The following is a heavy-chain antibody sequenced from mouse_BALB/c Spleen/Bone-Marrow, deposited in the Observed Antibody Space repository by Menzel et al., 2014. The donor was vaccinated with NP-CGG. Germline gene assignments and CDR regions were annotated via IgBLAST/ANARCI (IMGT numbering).Heavy chain of an antibody. J-gene: IGHJ3*01. V-gene: IGHV14-3*02. CDR1: GFNIKDTY. CDR2: IDPANGNT. CDR3: ARGYDGFAY. Sequence: VQLKESGAELVKPGASVKLSCTASGFNIKDTYMHWVKQRPEQGLEWIGRIDPANGNTKYDPKFQGKATITAATSSNTAYLQLSSLTSEDTAVYYCARGYDGFAYWGQGTLVTVSA. D-gene: IGHD2-2*01.